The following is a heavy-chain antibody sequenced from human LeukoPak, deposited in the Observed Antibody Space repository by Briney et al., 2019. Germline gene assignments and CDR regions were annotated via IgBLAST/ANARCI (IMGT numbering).Heavy chain of an antibody. CDR1: GYTFTGYY. Sequence: TSVKVSCKASGYTFTGYYMHWVRQAPGQGLEWMGRINPNSGGTNYAQKFQGRVTMTRDTSINTAYMELSRLRSDDTAVYYCARDYYGSGSYPPFDPWGQGTLVTVSS. CDR3: ARDYYGSGSYPPFDP. D-gene: IGHD3-10*01. CDR2: INPNSGGT. J-gene: IGHJ5*02. V-gene: IGHV1-2*06.